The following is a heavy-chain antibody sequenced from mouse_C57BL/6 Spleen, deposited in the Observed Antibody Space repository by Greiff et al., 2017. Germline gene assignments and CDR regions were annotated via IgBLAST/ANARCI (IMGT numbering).Heavy chain of an antibody. Sequence: EVQLQQSGAELVRPGASVKLSCTASGFNIKDDYMHWVKQRPEQGLEWIGWIDPENGDTEYASKFQGKATITADTSSNTAYLQLSSLTSEDTAVYYCTTRDYYGSSSWGQGTLVTVSA. CDR2: IDPENGDT. V-gene: IGHV14-4*01. D-gene: IGHD1-1*01. CDR3: TTRDYYGSSS. CDR1: GFNIKDDY. J-gene: IGHJ3*01.